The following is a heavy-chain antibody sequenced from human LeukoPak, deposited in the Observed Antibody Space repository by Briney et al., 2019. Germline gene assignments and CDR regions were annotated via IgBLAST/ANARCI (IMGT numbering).Heavy chain of an antibody. D-gene: IGHD5-18*01. J-gene: IGHJ4*02. V-gene: IGHV4-34*01. Sequence: SETLSLTCAVYGGSFSGYYWSWIRQPPGKGLEWIGEINHSGSTNYNPSLKSRVTISVDTSKNQFSLKLGSVTAADTAVYYCARGRGYSYGFGSDYWGQGTLVTVSS. CDR3: ARGRGYSYGFGSDY. CDR1: GGSFSGYY. CDR2: INHSGST.